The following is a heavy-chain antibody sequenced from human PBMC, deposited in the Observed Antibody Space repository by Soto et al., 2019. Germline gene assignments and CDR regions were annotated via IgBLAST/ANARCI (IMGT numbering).Heavy chain of an antibody. CDR2: ISGSGGST. CDR3: AEGRRGVVVPAALV. J-gene: IGHJ4*02. Sequence: EVQLLESGGGLVQPGGSLRLSCAASGFTFSSYAMSWVRQAPGKGLEWVSAISGSGGSTYYADSVKGRFTISRDNSKNTLYLQMNSLRAEDTAVYYCAEGRRGVVVPAALVWGQGTLVTVSS. CDR1: GFTFSSYA. V-gene: IGHV3-23*01. D-gene: IGHD2-2*01.